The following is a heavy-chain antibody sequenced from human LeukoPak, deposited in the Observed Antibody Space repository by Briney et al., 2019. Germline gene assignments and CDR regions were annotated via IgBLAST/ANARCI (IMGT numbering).Heavy chain of an antibody. Sequence: ASETLSLTCADYGGSFSGYYWSWIRQPPGKGLEWIGEINHSGSTNYNPSLKGRVTISVDTSKKQFSLKLSSVTAADTAVYYCARDTYDAFDIWGQGTMVTVSS. V-gene: IGHV4-34*01. D-gene: IGHD2-2*02. CDR2: INHSGST. J-gene: IGHJ3*02. CDR3: ARDTYDAFDI. CDR1: GGSFSGYY.